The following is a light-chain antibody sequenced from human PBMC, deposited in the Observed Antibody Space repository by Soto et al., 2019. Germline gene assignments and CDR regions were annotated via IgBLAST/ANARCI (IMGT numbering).Light chain of an antibody. V-gene: IGKV1-39*01. CDR3: QQSYSTPPIT. CDR1: QSISSY. Sequence: DIQVTQSPSSLSASVGERVTITCRASQSISSYLNWYQQKPGKAPKLLIYAATSLQSGVPSRFSGSGSGTGFTLTISSLQPEDFATYYCQQSYSTPPITFGQGTRLEIK. J-gene: IGKJ5*01. CDR2: AAT.